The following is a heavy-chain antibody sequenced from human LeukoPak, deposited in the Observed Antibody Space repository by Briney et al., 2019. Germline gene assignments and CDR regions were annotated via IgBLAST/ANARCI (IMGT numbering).Heavy chain of an antibody. V-gene: IGHV3-64*01. D-gene: IGHD2-2*01. CDR1: GFTFSSYA. CDR2: MRSNVGST. J-gene: IGHJ4*02. CDR3: DLGYCSSTSCLAFDY. Sequence: AGGSLRLSCAASGFTFSSYAMHWVRQAPGKRLEYVSAMRSNVGSTDYANSVKARFTISRDNSKNTPYLQMGSLRAEDIAVYYCDLGYCSSTSCLAFDYWGQGTLVTVSS.